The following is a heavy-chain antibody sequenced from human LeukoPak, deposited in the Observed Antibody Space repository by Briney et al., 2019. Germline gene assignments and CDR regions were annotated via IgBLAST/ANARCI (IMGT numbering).Heavy chain of an antibody. D-gene: IGHD3-10*01. CDR1: GYTFTSYS. J-gene: IGHJ4*02. V-gene: IGHV1-46*01. CDR3: ARDAGWFGDDY. Sequence: ASVKVSCKASGYTFTSYSMHWVRQAPGQGLEWMGIINPSGGSTSYAQKFQGRVTLTRDTSTSTAYVELSSLRSEETAVYYCARDAGWFGDDYWGQGTLVTVPS. CDR2: INPSGGST.